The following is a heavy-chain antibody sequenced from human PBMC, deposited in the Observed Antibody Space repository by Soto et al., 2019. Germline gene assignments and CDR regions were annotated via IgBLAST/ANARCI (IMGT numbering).Heavy chain of an antibody. Sequence: QVQLQESGPGLVKPSQTLSLTCTVSGGSISSGGYYCSWIRQHPGKVLEWIGYIYYSGSTYYNPYLKSRVTISVDTSKNQFSLKLSSVTAADTAVYYCARTAYSSSWYPDYWGQGTLVTVSS. CDR2: IYYSGST. J-gene: IGHJ4*02. D-gene: IGHD6-13*01. V-gene: IGHV4-31*03. CDR3: ARTAYSSSWYPDY. CDR1: GGSISSGGYY.